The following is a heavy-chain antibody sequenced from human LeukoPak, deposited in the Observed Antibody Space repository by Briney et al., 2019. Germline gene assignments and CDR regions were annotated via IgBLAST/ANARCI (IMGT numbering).Heavy chain of an antibody. CDR2: IYHSGST. J-gene: IGHJ4*02. V-gene: IGHV4-30-2*05. D-gene: IGHD2-21*02. CDR3: ARAVTVHTYYFDY. Sequence: PSQTLSLTCTVSGGSISSGGYYWSWIRQPPGKGLEWIGYIYHSGSTYYNPSLKSRVTISVDTSKNQFSLKLSSVTAADTAVYYCARAVTVHTYYFDYWGQGTLVTVSS. CDR1: GGSISSGGYY.